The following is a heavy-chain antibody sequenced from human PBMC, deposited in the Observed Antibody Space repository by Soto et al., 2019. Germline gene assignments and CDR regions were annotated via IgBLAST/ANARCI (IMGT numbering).Heavy chain of an antibody. CDR2: ISPSGATR. CDR3: ARFFGSGFDY. Sequence: EVQLVESGGGLVQPGGSLRLSCVASGFTFSTDSMNWVRQAPGKGLEWVAHISPSGATRYYADSVKGRFTISRDNAKTSLYLQMDSLRNEDTAVYYCARFFGSGFDYWGQGTLVTVSS. J-gene: IGHJ4*02. V-gene: IGHV3-48*02. D-gene: IGHD6-19*01. CDR1: GFTFSTDS.